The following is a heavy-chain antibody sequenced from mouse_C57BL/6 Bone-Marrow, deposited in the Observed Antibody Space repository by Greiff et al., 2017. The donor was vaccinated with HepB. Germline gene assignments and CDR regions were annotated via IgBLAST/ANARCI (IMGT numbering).Heavy chain of an antibody. Sequence: QVQLKESGAELARPGASVKLSCKASGYTFTSYGISWVKQRTGQGLEWIGEIYPRSGNTYYNEKFKGKATLTADKSSSTAYMELRSLTSEDSAVYFCVDVYPAWFAYWGQGTLVTVSA. CDR3: VDVYPAWFAY. CDR2: IYPRSGNT. D-gene: IGHD2-3*01. V-gene: IGHV1-81*01. CDR1: GYTFTSYG. J-gene: IGHJ3*01.